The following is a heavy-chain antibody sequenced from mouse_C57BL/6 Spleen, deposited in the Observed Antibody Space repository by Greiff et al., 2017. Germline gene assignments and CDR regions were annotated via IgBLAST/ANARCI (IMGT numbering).Heavy chain of an antibody. D-gene: IGHD2-4*01. V-gene: IGHV5-9-1*02. J-gene: IGHJ3*01. CDR3: TRDYDDGSFAY. CDR1: GFTFSSYA. CDR2: ISSGGDYI. Sequence: EVQGVESGEGLVKPGGSLKLSCAASGFTFSSYAMSWVRQTPEKRLEWVAYISSGGDYIYYADTVKGRFTISRDNARNTLYLQMSSLKSEDTAMYYCTRDYDDGSFAYWGQGTLVTVSA.